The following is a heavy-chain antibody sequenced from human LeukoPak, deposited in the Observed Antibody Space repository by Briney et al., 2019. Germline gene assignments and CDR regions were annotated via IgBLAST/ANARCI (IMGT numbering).Heavy chain of an antibody. J-gene: IGHJ4*02. V-gene: IGHV1-69*13. D-gene: IGHD2-21*01. CDR3: WGGGWKKPFDY. CDR1: GYTFTSYY. CDR2: IIPIFGTA. Sequence: SVKVSCKASGYTFTSYYMHWVRQAPGQGLEWMGGIIPIFGTANYAQKFQGRVTITADESTSTAYMELSSLRSEDTAVYYCWGGGWKKPFDYWGQGTLVTVSS.